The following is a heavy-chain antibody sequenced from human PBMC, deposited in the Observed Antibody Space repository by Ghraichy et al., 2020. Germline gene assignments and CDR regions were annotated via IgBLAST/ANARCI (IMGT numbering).Heavy chain of an antibody. CDR2: IYYSGST. V-gene: IGHV4-31*03. Sequence: LRLSCTVSGGSISSGGYYWSWIRQHPGKGLEWIGYIYYSGSTYYNPSLKSRVTISVDTSKNQFSLKLSSVTAADTAVYYCARVGSRITMVRGVIPSPLNWFDPWGQGTLVTVSS. CDR1: GGSISSGGYY. CDR3: ARVGSRITMVRGVIPSPLNWFDP. J-gene: IGHJ5*02. D-gene: IGHD3-10*01.